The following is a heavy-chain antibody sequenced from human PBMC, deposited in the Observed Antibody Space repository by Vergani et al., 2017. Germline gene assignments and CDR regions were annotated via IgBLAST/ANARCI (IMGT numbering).Heavy chain of an antibody. CDR3: ARDVRGGGTAFDV. CDR1: GFTFSSYA. V-gene: IGHV3-23*01. D-gene: IGHD3-10*02. Sequence: EVQLLESGGGLVQPGGSLRLSCAASGFTFSSYAMSWVRQAPGKGLEWVSAISGSGGSTYSADSVKGRFTFSRDNSKNTRYLLMNSLRAADTAVYYCARDVRGGGTAFDVGGQGSMVTVSS. J-gene: IGHJ3*01. CDR2: ISGSGGST.